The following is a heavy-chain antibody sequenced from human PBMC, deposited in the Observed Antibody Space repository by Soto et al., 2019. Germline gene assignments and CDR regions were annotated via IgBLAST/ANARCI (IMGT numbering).Heavy chain of an antibody. CDR2: ISYDGSNK. V-gene: IGHV3-30-3*01. Sequence: QVQLVESGGGVVQPGRSLRLSCAASGFTFSSYAMHWVCQAPGKGLEWVAVISYDGSNKYYADSVKGRFTISRDNSKNTLYLQMNSLRAEDTAVYYCARGENWYFDLWGRGTLVTVSS. J-gene: IGHJ2*01. CDR3: ARGENWYFDL. CDR1: GFTFSSYA.